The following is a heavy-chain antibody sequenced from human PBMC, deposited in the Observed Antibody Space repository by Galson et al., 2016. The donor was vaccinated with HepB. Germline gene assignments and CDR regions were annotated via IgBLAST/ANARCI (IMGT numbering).Heavy chain of an antibody. CDR3: AREIPHMVHGGLDY. CDR2: IWNDGSYK. V-gene: IGHV3-33*01. Sequence: SLRLSCATSGFTLTHYGMLWVRQAPGKGLEWVAVIWNDGSYKYYADSVEGRFTISRDISENTVYLQMNSLRGEDTAVYYCAREIPHMVHGGLDYWGQGTLVTVSS. J-gene: IGHJ4*02. CDR1: GFTLTHYG. D-gene: IGHD2-2*02.